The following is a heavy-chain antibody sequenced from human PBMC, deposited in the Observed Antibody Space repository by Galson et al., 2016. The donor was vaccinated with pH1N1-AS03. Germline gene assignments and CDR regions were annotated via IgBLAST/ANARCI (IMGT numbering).Heavy chain of an antibody. D-gene: IGHD2/OR15-2a*01. CDR2: IYLRGST. V-gene: IGHV4-4*02. CDR1: GDSVSGGHW. J-gene: IGHJ6*02. Sequence: LSLTCAVSGDSVSGGHWWTWVRQSPGKGLEWIGYIYLRGSTDYDPSLADRVIISADRSTNDFSLTLSSVTAADTAVYYCARVLTPGYFHTMDVWGRGTTVTVSS. CDR3: ARVLTPGYFHTMDV.